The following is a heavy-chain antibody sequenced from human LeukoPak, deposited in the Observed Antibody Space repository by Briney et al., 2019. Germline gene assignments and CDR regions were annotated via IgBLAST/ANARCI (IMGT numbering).Heavy chain of an antibody. CDR3: AKELSGYDFDY. D-gene: IGHD3-9*01. V-gene: IGHV1-69*04. CDR1: GYTFTGYY. CDR2: IIPILGIA. Sequence: SVKVSCKASGYTFTGYYMHWVRQAPGQGLEWMGRIIPILGIANYAQKFQGRVTITADKSTSTAYMELSSLRSEDTAVYYCAKELSGYDFDYWGQGTLVTVSS. J-gene: IGHJ4*02.